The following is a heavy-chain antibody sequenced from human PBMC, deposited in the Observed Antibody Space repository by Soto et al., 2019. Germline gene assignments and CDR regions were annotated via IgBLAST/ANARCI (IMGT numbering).Heavy chain of an antibody. CDR3: ARILRYFDWTELDY. CDR1: GYSFTSYW. CDR2: IYPGDSDT. V-gene: IGHV5-51*01. Sequence: PGASLKISCKGSGYSFTSYWIGWVRKMPGKGLEWMGIIYPGDSDTRYSPSFQGQVTISADKSISTAYLQWSSLKASDTAMYYCARILRYFDWTELDYWGQGTLVTVSS. J-gene: IGHJ4*02. D-gene: IGHD3-9*01.